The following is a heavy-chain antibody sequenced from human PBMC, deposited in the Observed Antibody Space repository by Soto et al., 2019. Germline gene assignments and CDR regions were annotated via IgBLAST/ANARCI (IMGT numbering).Heavy chain of an antibody. D-gene: IGHD3-10*01. CDR1: GGSISSDIHY. J-gene: IGHJ3*02. V-gene: IGHV4-39*01. CDR3: ARHTDCGSGSSCLGSDNMDTDAFDI. Sequence: QLQLQESGPGLVKPSETLSLTCTVSGGSISSDIHYWGWIRQPPGKGLEWIGTIYYSGNTHYNPSLRSRVTISTDTSQNQCSTRLTSVTAAGTAVYYCARHTDCGSGSSCLGSDNMDTDAFDIWGQGTMVTVS. CDR2: IYYSGNT.